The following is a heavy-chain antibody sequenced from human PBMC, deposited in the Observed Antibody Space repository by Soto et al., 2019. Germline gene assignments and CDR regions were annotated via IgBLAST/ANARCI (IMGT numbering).Heavy chain of an antibody. CDR3: ARTHTNDYINYVDY. D-gene: IGHD4-4*01. CDR1: GGSFCGYY. CDR2: INHSGST. J-gene: IGHJ4*02. Sequence: PSETLSLTCAVYGGSFCGYYWSWIRQPPGKGLEWIGEINHSGSTNYSPSLKSRVTISVDTSKNQFSLKLSSVTAADTAVYYCARTHTNDYINYVDYLGQGTLVTVSS. V-gene: IGHV4-34*01.